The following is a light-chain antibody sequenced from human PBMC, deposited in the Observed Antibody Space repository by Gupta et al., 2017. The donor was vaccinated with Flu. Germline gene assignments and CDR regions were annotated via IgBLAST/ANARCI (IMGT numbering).Light chain of an antibody. Sequence: QSVMTKPPSASGTPGQRVTISCSGGSSNIGSNYVFWYQQLPGTAPKLLIYNNNQRPSGVPDRFSGSNSGTSASLAISGLRSEDEADYYCAALDDSLSAYVFGTGTKVTVL. V-gene: IGLV1-47*02. CDR1: SSNIGSNY. J-gene: IGLJ1*01. CDR2: NNN. CDR3: AALDDSLSAYV.